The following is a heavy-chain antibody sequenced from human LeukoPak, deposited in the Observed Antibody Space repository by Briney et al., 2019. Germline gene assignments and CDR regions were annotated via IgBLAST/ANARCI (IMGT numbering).Heavy chain of an antibody. Sequence: GGSLRLSCAASGFTFSNFWMSWVRQAPGKELEWVANIKPDGSEKYYVDSVKGRFTISRDNAKNSLYLQMNSQRAEDTAVYYCARGISTDSWGQGTLVTVSS. CDR3: ARGISTDS. CDR1: GFTFSNFW. V-gene: IGHV3-7*04. J-gene: IGHJ4*02. D-gene: IGHD5/OR15-5a*01. CDR2: IKPDGSEK.